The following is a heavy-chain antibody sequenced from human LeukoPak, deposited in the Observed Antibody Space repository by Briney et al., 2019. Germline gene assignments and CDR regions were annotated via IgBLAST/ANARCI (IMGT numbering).Heavy chain of an antibody. CDR3: AKDPERIAAAVGYFDY. V-gene: IGHV3-30*02. CDR2: IWYDGSNK. CDR1: GFTFSSYG. D-gene: IGHD6-13*01. J-gene: IGHJ4*02. Sequence: PGGSLRLSCAASGFTFSSYGMHWVRQAPGKGLEWVAVIWYDGSNKYYADSVKGRFSISRDNSKNTLYLQMNSLRAEDTAVYYCAKDPERIAAAVGYFDYWGQGTLVTVSS.